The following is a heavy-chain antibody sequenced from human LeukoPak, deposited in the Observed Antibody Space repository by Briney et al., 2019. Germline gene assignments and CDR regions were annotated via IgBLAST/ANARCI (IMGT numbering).Heavy chain of an antibody. D-gene: IGHD4-17*01. J-gene: IGHJ5*02. CDR1: GGSISSYY. V-gene: IGHV4-59*01. Sequence: SETLSLTCTVSGGSISSYYWSWIRQPPGKGLEWIGYIYYSGSTNYNPSLKSRVIISVDTSKNQFSLKLSSVTAADTAVYYCARGGLDAGDYLFSWFDPWGQGTLVTVSS. CDR3: ARGGLDAGDYLFSWFDP. CDR2: IYYSGST.